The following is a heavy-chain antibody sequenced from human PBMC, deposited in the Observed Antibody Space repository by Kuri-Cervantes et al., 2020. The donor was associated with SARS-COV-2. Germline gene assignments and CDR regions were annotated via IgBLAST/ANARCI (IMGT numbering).Heavy chain of an antibody. V-gene: IGHV1-69*11. CDR2: IIPILGTA. J-gene: IGHJ4*02. CDR3: ARETRPFTGDKNTPRGGYFDY. CDR1: GASFGSYA. D-gene: IGHD2-8*02. Sequence: VHVSCKPSGASFGSYAISWVRQAPGQGLEWMGRIIPILGTANYAQKFQGRVTITTDESTSTAYMELSSLRSEDTAVYYCARETRPFTGDKNTPRGGYFDYWGQGTLVTVSS.